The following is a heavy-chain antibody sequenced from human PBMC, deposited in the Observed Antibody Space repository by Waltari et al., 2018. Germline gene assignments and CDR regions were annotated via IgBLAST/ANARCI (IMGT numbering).Heavy chain of an antibody. Sequence: QVQLVQSGAEVKKPGSSVKVSCKASGGTFSSYAISWVRQAPGQGLGWMGGIIPIFGTANYAQKFQGRVTITADESTSTAYMELSSLRSEDTAVYYCARDYEVKDGYNSDYYYGMDVWGQGTTVTVSS. J-gene: IGHJ6*02. D-gene: IGHD5-12*01. V-gene: IGHV1-69*01. CDR3: ARDYEVKDGYNSDYYYGMDV. CDR2: IIPIFGTA. CDR1: GGTFSSYA.